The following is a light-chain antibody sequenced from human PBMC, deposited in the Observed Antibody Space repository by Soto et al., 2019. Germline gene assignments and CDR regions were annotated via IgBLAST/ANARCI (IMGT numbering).Light chain of an antibody. Sequence: EIVLTQSPGTLSLSPGERGTVSCRASQSVTGSFLAWYQQKPGQAPRLLIYNAFNRATGIPDRFSGSGSGTDVTLTISRLEPEDFAVYYCQQYVSSPFTFGQGTQVEIK. V-gene: IGKV3-20*01. J-gene: IGKJ2*01. CDR2: NAF. CDR1: QSVTGSF. CDR3: QQYVSSPFT.